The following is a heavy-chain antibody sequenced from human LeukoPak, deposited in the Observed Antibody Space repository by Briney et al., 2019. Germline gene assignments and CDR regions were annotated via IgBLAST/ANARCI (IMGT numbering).Heavy chain of an antibody. D-gene: IGHD4-11*01. J-gene: IGHJ3*02. CDR2: ISASGGYI. CDR3: TRSDYFDM. CDR1: GFTFSSYG. V-gene: IGHV3-21*01. Sequence: GGSLRLSCAASGFTFSSYGFNWVRQAPGKGLEWVSSISASGGYIYYADSVKGRFTIPRDNAKNSLYLQMNSLRAEDTAVYFCTRSDYFDMWGQGTMVSVSS.